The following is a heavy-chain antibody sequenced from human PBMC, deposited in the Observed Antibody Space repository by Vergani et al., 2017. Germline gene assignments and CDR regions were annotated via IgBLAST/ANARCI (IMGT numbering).Heavy chain of an antibody. CDR1: GFTFSNDW. J-gene: IGHJ4*02. CDR2: IKRKTDGGAT. D-gene: IGHD3-10*02. CDR3: TVFVAXFDY. Sequence: EVQLVESGGGLVKPGGSLRLSCAASGFTFSNDWMSWVRQAPGKGLEWVGRIKRKTDGGATDYAAPVKGRFTISRDDSQNTLYMQMNSLKTEDTAVYYCTVFVAXFDYWGQGSLVTVSS. V-gene: IGHV3-15*01.